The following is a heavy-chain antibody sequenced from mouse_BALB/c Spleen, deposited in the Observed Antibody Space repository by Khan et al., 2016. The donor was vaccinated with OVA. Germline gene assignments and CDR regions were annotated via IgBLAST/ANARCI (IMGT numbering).Heavy chain of an antibody. J-gene: IGHJ2*01. CDR3: ARGDYRYYFDY. CDR2: IYPGDGDT. D-gene: IGHD2-14*01. CDR1: GYTFTNYW. V-gene: IGHV1-87*01. Sequence: QVRLQQSGAELARPGASVKLSCKASGYTFTNYWMQWVKQRPGQGLEWIGAIYPGDGDTRYTQKFEGKATLTADQSSSTAYMQLSSLASEDSAVYYCARGDYRYYFDYWGQGTTLTVSS.